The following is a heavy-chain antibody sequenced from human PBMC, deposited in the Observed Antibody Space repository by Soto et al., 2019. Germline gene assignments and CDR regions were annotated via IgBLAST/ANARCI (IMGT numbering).Heavy chain of an antibody. CDR3: ERRYFDWLWYFDY. Sequence: GGSLRLSCAASGFTFSSYAMSWVRQAPGKGLEWVSAISGSGGSTYYADSVKGRFTISRDNSKNTLYLQMNSLRAEDTAVYYCERRYFDWLWYFDYWGQGTLVTVSS. V-gene: IGHV3-23*01. CDR2: ISGSGGST. CDR1: GFTFSSYA. D-gene: IGHD3-9*01. J-gene: IGHJ4*02.